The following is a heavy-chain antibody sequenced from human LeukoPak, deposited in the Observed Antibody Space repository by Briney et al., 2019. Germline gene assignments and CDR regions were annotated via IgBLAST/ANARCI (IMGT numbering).Heavy chain of an antibody. CDR2: IIPILGIA. CDR3: VSHEGFDY. CDR1: GGTFSSYA. Sequence: ASVKVSCKASGGTFSSYAISWVRQAPGQGLEWMGRIIPILGIANYAQKFQGRVTITADKSTSTAYMELSSLRAEDTAVYYCVSHEGFDYWGQGTQVTVSS. J-gene: IGHJ4*02. V-gene: IGHV1-69*04. D-gene: IGHD5/OR15-5a*01.